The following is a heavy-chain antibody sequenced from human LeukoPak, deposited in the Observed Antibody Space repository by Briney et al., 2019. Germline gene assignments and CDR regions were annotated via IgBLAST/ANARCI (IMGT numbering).Heavy chain of an antibody. CDR1: GYTFTSYY. J-gene: IGHJ4*02. CDR3: ARDQNTGGVGAT. D-gene: IGHD1-26*01. Sequence: ASVKVSCKASGYTFTSYYMHWVRQAPGQGLEWMGIINPSGGSTSYAQKFQGRVTMTRNTSISTAYMELSSLRSEDTAVYYCARDQNTGGVGATWGQGTLVTVSS. CDR2: INPSGGST. V-gene: IGHV1-46*01.